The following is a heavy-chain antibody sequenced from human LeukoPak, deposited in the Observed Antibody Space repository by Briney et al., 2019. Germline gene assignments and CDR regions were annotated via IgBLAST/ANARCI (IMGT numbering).Heavy chain of an antibody. CDR1: GLTVSSYY. J-gene: IGHJ4*02. Sequence: GGSLRLSCAASGLTVSSYYMSWVRQAPGKGLEWVSVVYTDGRTFYAGSVKGRFTNSRDSSTNTVYLQMNNLRVEDTAVYFCARGNYGDDSYYFDYWGRGALVTVSS. D-gene: IGHD4-17*01. CDR2: VYTDGRT. CDR3: ARGNYGDDSYYFDY. V-gene: IGHV3-53*01.